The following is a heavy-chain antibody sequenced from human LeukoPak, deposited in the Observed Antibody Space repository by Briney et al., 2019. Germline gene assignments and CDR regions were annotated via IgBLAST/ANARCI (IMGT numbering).Heavy chain of an antibody. D-gene: IGHD4-17*01. J-gene: IGHJ4*02. CDR1: GGTFSSYA. V-gene: IGHV1-69*01. CDR2: IIPIFGTA. Sequence: ASVNVSCKASGGTFSSYAISWVRQAPGQGLEWMGGIIPIFGTANYAQKFQGRVTITADESTSTAYMELSSLRSEDTAVYYCVRDGDLRLNYWGQGTLVTVSS. CDR3: VRDGDLRLNY.